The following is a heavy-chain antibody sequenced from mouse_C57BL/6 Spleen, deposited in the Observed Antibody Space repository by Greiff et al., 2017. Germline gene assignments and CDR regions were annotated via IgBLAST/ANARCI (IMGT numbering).Heavy chain of an antibody. J-gene: IGHJ2*01. V-gene: IGHV1-59*01. Sequence: QVQLQQSGAELVRPGTSVKLSCKASGYTFTSYWMHWVKQRPGQGLEWIGVIDPSDSYTNYNQKFKGKATLTVDPSSSTAYMQLSSLTSEDSAVYYCARTYYGIPGYYFDYWGQGTTLTVSA. CDR2: IDPSDSYT. CDR3: ARTYYGIPGYYFDY. D-gene: IGHD2-10*01. CDR1: GYTFTSYW.